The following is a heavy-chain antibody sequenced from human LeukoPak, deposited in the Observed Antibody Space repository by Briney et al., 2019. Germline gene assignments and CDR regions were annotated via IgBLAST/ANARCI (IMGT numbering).Heavy chain of an antibody. Sequence: EGSLRLSCAASGFTFSSYAMHWVRQAPGKGLEWVAVISYDGSNKYYADSVKGRFTISRDNSKNTLYLQMNSLRAEDTAVYYCATMTPFDYWGQGTLVTVSS. D-gene: IGHD4-17*01. CDR1: GFTFSSYA. V-gene: IGHV3-30-3*01. J-gene: IGHJ4*02. CDR2: ISYDGSNK. CDR3: ATMTPFDY.